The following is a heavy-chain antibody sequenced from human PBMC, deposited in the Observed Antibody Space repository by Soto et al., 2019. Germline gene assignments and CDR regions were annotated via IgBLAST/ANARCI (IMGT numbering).Heavy chain of an antibody. V-gene: IGHV3-23*01. D-gene: IGHD2-21*01. CDR3: AKGRPGVAADPDY. J-gene: IGHJ4*02. Sequence: EVQLLESGGGSVHPGESLRLSCAASGFTFSDFAMAWVRQAPGKGLEWVSSASASGSGTYYADSVKGRFTISRDNSKNTLFLHMTNLRAGDTALSFCAKGRPGVAADPDYWGQGTLVTVSS. CDR2: ASASGSGT. CDR1: GFTFSDFA.